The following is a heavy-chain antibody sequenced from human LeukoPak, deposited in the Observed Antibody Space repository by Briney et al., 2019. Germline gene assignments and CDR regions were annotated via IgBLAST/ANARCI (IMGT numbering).Heavy chain of an antibody. CDR2: INPNSGGT. V-gene: IGHV1-2*04. Sequence: ASVKVSCKASGYTFTGYYMHWVRQAPGQGLEWMGWINPNSGGTNYAQKFQGWVTMTRDTSISTAYMELSRLRSGDTAVYYCARSGALELEREWAAFDIWGQGTMVTVSS. CDR3: ARSGALELEREWAAFDI. D-gene: IGHD1-1*01. J-gene: IGHJ3*02. CDR1: GYTFTGYY.